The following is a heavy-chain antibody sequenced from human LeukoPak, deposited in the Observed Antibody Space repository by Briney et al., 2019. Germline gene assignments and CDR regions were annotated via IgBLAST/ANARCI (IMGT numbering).Heavy chain of an antibody. V-gene: IGHV4-4*07. Sequence: PSETLSLTCTVSGGSISSNYWSWIRQPAGKGLEWIGRIYTSGSTDYNPSLKSQVTMSVDTSKNQFSLKLSSVTAADTAVYYCARDRGTWNDDGFDYWGQGTLVTVSS. CDR2: IYTSGST. CDR1: GGSISSNY. J-gene: IGHJ4*02. D-gene: IGHD1-1*01. CDR3: ARDRGTWNDDGFDY.